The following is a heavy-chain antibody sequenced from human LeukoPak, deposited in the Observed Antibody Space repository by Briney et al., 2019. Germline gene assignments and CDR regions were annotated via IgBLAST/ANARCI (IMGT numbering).Heavy chain of an antibody. CDR2: IIAILDTA. CDR1: GGSFSDYS. D-gene: IGHD5-12*01. V-gene: IGHV1-69*08. Sequence: SVKVSCKASGGSFSDYSISWVRQAPGQGLEWMGRIIAILDTAHYAQKFQGRFTITADKSTTTVYTELSSLRSDDTAVYYCVRSGYDYDWFDPWGQGTLVTVSS. J-gene: IGHJ5*02. CDR3: VRSGYDYDWFDP.